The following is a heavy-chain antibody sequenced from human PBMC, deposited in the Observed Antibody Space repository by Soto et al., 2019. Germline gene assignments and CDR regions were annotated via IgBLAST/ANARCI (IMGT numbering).Heavy chain of an antibody. CDR3: ARRGYSYGSLDY. J-gene: IGHJ4*02. CDR1: GFTVSSYA. V-gene: IGHV3-23*01. D-gene: IGHD5-18*01. Sequence: GGSLRLSCAASGFTVSSYAMSWVRQAPGKGLEWVSAISGSGGSTYYADSVKGRFTISRDNSKNTLYLQMNSLRAEDTAVYYCARRGYSYGSLDYWGQGTLVTVSS. CDR2: ISGSGGST.